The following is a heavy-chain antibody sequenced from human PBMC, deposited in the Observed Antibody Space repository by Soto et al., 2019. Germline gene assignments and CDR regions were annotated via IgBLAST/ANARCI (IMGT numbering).Heavy chain of an antibody. Sequence: QVQLVESGGGVVQPGRSLRLSCAASGFTFSSYAMHWVRQAPGKGLEWVAVISYDGSNKYYADSVKGRFTISRDNSKNTLHLQMNSVRAEDTALYYCARESVRVITGTYYYGMDFWGQGTTVTVSS. CDR2: ISYDGSNK. CDR1: GFTFSSYA. V-gene: IGHV3-30-3*01. CDR3: ARESVRVITGTYYYGMDF. J-gene: IGHJ6*02. D-gene: IGHD1-20*01.